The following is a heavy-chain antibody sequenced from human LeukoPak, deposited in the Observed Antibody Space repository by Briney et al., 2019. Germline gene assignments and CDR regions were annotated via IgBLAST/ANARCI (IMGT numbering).Heavy chain of an antibody. Sequence: SQTLSLTCTVSGGSISGGDYYWSWIRQPPGKGLEWIGYIYYSGSAYYNPSLKSRVTISVDTSKNHFSLKLSSVTAADTAVYYCARAPNYDFWSGYYGSPYYYYYMDVWGKGTTVTVSS. CDR3: ARAPNYDFWSGYYGSPYYYYYMDV. D-gene: IGHD3-3*01. J-gene: IGHJ6*03. V-gene: IGHV4-30-4*08. CDR1: GGSISGGDYY. CDR2: IYYSGSA.